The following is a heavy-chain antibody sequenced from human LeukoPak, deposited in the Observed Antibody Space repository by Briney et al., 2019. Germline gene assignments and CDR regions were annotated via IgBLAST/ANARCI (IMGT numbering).Heavy chain of an antibody. D-gene: IGHD1-26*01. J-gene: IGHJ4*02. Sequence: SETLSLTCTVSGASVSGSPYYWGWIRQPPGKGLEWIGSIYSSGSTYYNPSLKSRVTISVDTSKNQFSLKLSSVTAADTAVYYCARLVGATGSGYWGQGTLVTVSS. CDR2: IYSSGST. V-gene: IGHV4-39*07. CDR3: ARLVGATGSGY. CDR1: GASVSGSPYY.